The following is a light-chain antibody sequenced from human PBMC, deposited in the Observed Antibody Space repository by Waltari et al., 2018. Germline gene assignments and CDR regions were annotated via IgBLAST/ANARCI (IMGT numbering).Light chain of an antibody. Sequence: ELVMTQSPATLSMSPGERATLSCRASQSVSSYLAWYQQKPGQAPRLLIYSASTMATGIPARFSGSGSGTEFTLTISSLQSEDFAVYYCQQYNNRPPEGTFGPGTKVDLK. CDR1: QSVSSY. CDR3: QQYNNRPPEGT. J-gene: IGKJ3*01. CDR2: SAS. V-gene: IGKV3-15*01.